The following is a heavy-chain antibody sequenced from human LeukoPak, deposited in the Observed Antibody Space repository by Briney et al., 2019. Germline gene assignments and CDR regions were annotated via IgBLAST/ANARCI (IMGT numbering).Heavy chain of an antibody. CDR2: INEDGSEK. CDR1: GFTFSRYW. D-gene: IGHD6-13*01. Sequence: VGSLRLSCAVSGFTFSRYWMNWVRQAPGKGLEWLANINEDGSEKHYVDSVEGRFTVSRDNGENSVFLQMNSLKVEDAAVYYCARGLRTAAGLDYWGQGTLVIPSS. J-gene: IGHJ4*02. V-gene: IGHV3-7*04. CDR3: ARGLRTAAGLDY.